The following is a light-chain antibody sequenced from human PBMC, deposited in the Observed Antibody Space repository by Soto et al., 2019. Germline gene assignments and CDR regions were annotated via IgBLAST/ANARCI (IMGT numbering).Light chain of an antibody. CDR1: QDISKY. CDR3: QQYDSLLALT. V-gene: IGKV1-33*01. Sequence: DIQMTQSPSSLSASVGDRVTIACQASQDISKYLNWYQFRPGQAPKLLIYDASNLETGVPSRFRGSGSGTHFSLTITSLQPEDVATYYCQQYDSLLALTFGGGTKVQIK. CDR2: DAS. J-gene: IGKJ4*01.